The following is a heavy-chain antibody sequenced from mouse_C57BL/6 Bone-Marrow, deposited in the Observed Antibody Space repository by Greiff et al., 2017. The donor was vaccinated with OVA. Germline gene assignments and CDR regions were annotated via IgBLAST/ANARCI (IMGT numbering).Heavy chain of an antibody. Sequence: EVQGVESGGDLVKPGGSLKLSCAASGFTFSGYGMSWVRQTPDKRLEWVATISRGGSYPYYPDSVKGRVTISRDSAKNTLYLQMSSRKSEDTAIDYCARHYYGSSFAYGGRGTLVTVSA. D-gene: IGHD1-1*01. CDR3: ARHYYGSSFAY. V-gene: IGHV5-6*01. J-gene: IGHJ3*01. CDR2: ISRGGSYP. CDR1: GFTFSGYG.